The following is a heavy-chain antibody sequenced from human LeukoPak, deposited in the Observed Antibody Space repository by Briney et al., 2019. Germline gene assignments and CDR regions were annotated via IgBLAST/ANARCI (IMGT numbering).Heavy chain of an antibody. Sequence: GGSLRLSCAASGFTFSSYGMHWVRKAPGKGLEWVAVIWYDGSNKYYADSVKGRFTISRDNSKNTLYLQMNSLRAEDTAVYYCARERGSGDYADYWGQGTLVTVSS. CDR1: GFTFSSYG. CDR3: ARERGSGDYADY. CDR2: IWYDGSNK. V-gene: IGHV3-33*01. D-gene: IGHD3-22*01. J-gene: IGHJ4*02.